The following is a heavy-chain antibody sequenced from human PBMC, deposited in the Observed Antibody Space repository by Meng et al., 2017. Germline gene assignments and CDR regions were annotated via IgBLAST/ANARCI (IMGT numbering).Heavy chain of an antibody. CDR2: INHSGST. CDR3: ARVPRATMIVDGTNFNFDY. V-gene: IGHV4-34*01. D-gene: IGHD3-22*01. Sequence: QVSVHRWGVGRLSPSETLSLPWGVYGGSFRGFYWSWIRQAPGKGLEWIGEINHSGSTNYNPSLKSRVTISVDTSKNQFSLKLSSVTAADTAVYYCARVPRATMIVDGTNFNFDYWGQGTLVTVSS. J-gene: IGHJ4*02. CDR1: GGSFRGFY.